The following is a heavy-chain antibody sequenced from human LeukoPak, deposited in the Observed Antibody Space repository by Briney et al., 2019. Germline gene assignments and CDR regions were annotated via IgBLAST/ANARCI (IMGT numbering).Heavy chain of an antibody. CDR3: ARGLGSSSSMDV. CDR1: GYTFTGYY. D-gene: IGHD6-6*01. J-gene: IGHJ6*02. CDR2: INPNSGGT. Sequence: GASVKVSCKASGYTFTGYYMHWVRQAPGQGLEWMGWINPNSGGTNYAQKFQGWVTMTRDTSISTAYMELSRLRSDDTAAYYCARGLGSSSSMDVWGQGTTVTVSS. V-gene: IGHV1-2*04.